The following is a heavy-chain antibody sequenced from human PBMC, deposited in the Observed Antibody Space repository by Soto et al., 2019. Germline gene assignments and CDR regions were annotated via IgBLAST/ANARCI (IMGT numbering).Heavy chain of an antibody. J-gene: IGHJ6*02. D-gene: IGHD2-2*01. CDR2: IYTSGST. CDR3: ATARTSTPCSAYPYYYGMDV. Sequence: SETLSLTCTVSGGSISSYYWNWIRQPAGKGLEWLGRIYTSGSTNYNPSLKSRVTMSVDTSKNQFSLKLSPVTAADTAVYYCATARTSTPCSAYPYYYGMDVWGQGTTVTVSS. CDR1: GGSISSYY. V-gene: IGHV4-4*07.